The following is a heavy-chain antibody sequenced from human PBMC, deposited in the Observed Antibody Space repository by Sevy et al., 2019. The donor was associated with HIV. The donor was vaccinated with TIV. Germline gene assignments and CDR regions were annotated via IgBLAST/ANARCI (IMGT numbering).Heavy chain of an antibody. D-gene: IGHD2-21*02. V-gene: IGHV1-2*02. J-gene: IGHJ3*02. CDR3: ARDFLAVTSIPSDAFDI. Sequence: ASVKVSCKASGYSVTGYYMNWVRQAPGQGLEWMGWTNPNTSDTTYSEKFEGRVTMTRDSSLSTAYLELRGLRSDDTAVYYCARDFLAVTSIPSDAFDIWGQRTLVTVSS. CDR1: GYSVTGYY. CDR2: TNPNTSDT.